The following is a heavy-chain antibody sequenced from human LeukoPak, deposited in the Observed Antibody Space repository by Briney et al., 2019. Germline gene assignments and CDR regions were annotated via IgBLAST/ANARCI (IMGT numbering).Heavy chain of an antibody. CDR2: IYYSGST. D-gene: IGHD3-10*01. Sequence: SETLSLTCTVSGGSISSSSYYWGWIRQPPGKGLEWIGSIYYSGSTYYNPSFKSRVTISVDTSKNQFSLKLSSVTAADTAVYYCARGLWFGGFDPWGQGTLVTVSS. CDR1: GGSISSSSYY. V-gene: IGHV4-39*07. J-gene: IGHJ5*02. CDR3: ARGLWFGGFDP.